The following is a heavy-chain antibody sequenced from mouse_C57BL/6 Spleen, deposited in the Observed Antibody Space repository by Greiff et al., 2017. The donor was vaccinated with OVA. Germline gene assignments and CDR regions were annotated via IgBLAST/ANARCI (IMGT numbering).Heavy chain of an antibody. CDR1: GYSITSGYY. CDR3: ARELGAY. Sequence: DVQLQESGPGLVKPSQSLSLTCSVTGYSITSGYYWNWIRQFPGNKLEWMGYISYDGSNNYNPSLKNRISITRDTSKNQFFLKLNSVTTEDTATYYCARELGAYWGQGTLVTVSA. V-gene: IGHV3-6*01. D-gene: IGHD3-1*01. CDR2: ISYDGSN. J-gene: IGHJ3*01.